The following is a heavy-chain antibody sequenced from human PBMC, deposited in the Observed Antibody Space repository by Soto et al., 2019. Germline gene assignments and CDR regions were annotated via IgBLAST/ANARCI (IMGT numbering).Heavy chain of an antibody. D-gene: IGHD2-2*01. J-gene: IGHJ6*02. V-gene: IGHV3-21*01. CDR2: ISSSSSYI. CDR1: GFTFSSYS. Sequence: GSLRLSCAGSGFTFSSYSMTWVRQAPGKELEWVSSISSSSSYIYYADSVKGRFTISRDNAKNSLYLQMNSLRAEDTAVYYCARDPYCSSTSCYLKVGNYYYCMDVWGQGTTVTVS. CDR3: ARDPYCSSTSCYLKVGNYYYCMDV.